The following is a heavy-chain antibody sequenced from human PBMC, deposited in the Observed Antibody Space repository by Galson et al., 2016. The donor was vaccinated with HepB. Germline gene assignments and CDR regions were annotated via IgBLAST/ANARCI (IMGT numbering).Heavy chain of an antibody. CDR1: GGPFSNYA. CDR3: AMDYGRYSVW. CDR2: IIPMFGPA. V-gene: IGHV1-69*13. D-gene: IGHD4-23*01. J-gene: IGHJ4*02. Sequence: SVKVSCKASGGPFSNYAINWVRQAPGQGLEWMGGIIPMFGPATYAQKFQGRVTITADESTRTAYMDLTSLRSEDTAVFYCAMDYGRYSVWWGPGTLVTVS.